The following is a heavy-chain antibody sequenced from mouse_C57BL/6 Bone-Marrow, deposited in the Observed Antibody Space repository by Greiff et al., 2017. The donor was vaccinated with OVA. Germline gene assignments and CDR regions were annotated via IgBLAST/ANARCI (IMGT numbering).Heavy chain of an antibody. J-gene: IGHJ2*01. CDR2: IDPENGDT. Sequence: VQLQQSGAELVRPGASVKLSCTASGFNIKDDYMHWVKQRPEQGLEWIGWIDPENGDTEYASKFQGKATITADTSSNTAYLQLSSLTSEDTAVYYCTTLGQYYFDYWGQGTTLTVSS. CDR3: TTLGQYYFDY. D-gene: IGHD4-1*01. CDR1: GFNIKDDY. V-gene: IGHV14-4*01.